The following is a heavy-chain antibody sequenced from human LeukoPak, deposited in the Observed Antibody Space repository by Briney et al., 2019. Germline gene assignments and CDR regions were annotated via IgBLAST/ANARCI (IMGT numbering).Heavy chain of an antibody. D-gene: IGHD6-13*01. Sequence: GASVKVSCKASGYTFTGYSMHWVRQAPGQGLEWMGWINPNSGGTNYAQKFQGRVTMTRDTSISTAYMELSRLRSDDTAVYYCAGSIAAGRPEYFQHWGQGTLVTVSS. V-gene: IGHV1-2*02. J-gene: IGHJ1*01. CDR1: GYTFTGYS. CDR2: INPNSGGT. CDR3: AGSIAAGRPEYFQH.